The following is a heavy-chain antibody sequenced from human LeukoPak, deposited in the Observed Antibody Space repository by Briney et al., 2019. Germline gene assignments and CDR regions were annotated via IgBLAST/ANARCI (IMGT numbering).Heavy chain of an antibody. CDR1: GYTFTSYG. J-gene: IGHJ4*02. CDR3: ARDLSYCGGDCYSIGFDY. V-gene: IGHV1-18*01. CDR2: ISAYNGNT. Sequence: GASVKVSCKASGYTFTSYGISWVRQAPGQGLEWMGWISAYNGNTNYAQKLQGRVTMTTDTSTSTAYMELRSLRSDDTAVYYCARDLSYCGGDCYSIGFDYWGQGTLVTVSS. D-gene: IGHD2-21*02.